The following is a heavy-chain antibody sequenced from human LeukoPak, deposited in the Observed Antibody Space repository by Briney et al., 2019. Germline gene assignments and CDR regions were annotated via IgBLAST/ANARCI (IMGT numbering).Heavy chain of an antibody. CDR2: ISWNSGSI. CDR3: AKGDTVFGIQIYFDY. Sequence: GGSLRLSCAASGFTFDDYGMHWVRQAPGKGLEWVSGISWNSGSIGYADSVKGRFTISRDNAKKSLHLQMNSLRAEDMALYYCAKGDTVFGIQIYFDYWGQGTLVTVSS. V-gene: IGHV3-9*03. CDR1: GFTFDDYG. J-gene: IGHJ4*02. D-gene: IGHD3-3*01.